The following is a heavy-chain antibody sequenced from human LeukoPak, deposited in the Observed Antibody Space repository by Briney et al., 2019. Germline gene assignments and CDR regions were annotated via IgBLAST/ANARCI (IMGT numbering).Heavy chain of an antibody. CDR1: GGCISSGGYY. J-gene: IGHJ3*02. CDR2: IYYSGST. Sequence: SETLSLTCTVSGGCISSGGYYWSWIRQHPGKGLEWIGYIYYSGSTYYNPSLKSRVTISVDTSKNQFSLKLSSVTAADTAVYYCATFPEGGNDAFDIWGQGTMVTVSS. CDR3: ATFPEGGNDAFDI. D-gene: IGHD1-26*01. V-gene: IGHV4-31*03.